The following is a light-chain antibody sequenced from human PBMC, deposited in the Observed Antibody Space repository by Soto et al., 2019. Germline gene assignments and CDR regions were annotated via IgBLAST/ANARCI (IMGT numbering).Light chain of an antibody. CDR1: QSLVHGDGNTY. CDR2: RVS. V-gene: IGKV2-30*02. CDR3: MQGTYRRT. Sequence: DIVMTQSPLSLPVTLGQPASISCRSSQSLVHGDGNTYLNWYLQRPGQSPRRLIYRVSNRDSGVPYRFSGSGSGTDFTLKISRVEAEDVGVYYCMQGTYRRTFGQGTKVEIK. J-gene: IGKJ1*01.